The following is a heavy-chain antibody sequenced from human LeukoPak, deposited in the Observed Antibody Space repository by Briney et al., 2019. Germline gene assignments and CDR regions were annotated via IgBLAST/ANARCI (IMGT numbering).Heavy chain of an antibody. CDR1: GGSISSYN. Sequence: SETLSLTCTVSGGSISSYNWSWIRQPPGKRLEWIGYIYYSGSTNYNPSLKSRLTMSIDTSKNQFSLKLSSVTAADTAVYYCARWSGYALDWGQGTLVTVSS. CDR3: ARWSGYALD. V-gene: IGHV4-59*01. CDR2: IYYSGST. J-gene: IGHJ4*02. D-gene: IGHD2-2*01.